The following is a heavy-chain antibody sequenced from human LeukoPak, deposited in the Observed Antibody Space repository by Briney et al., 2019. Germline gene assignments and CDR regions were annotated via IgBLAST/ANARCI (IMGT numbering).Heavy chain of an antibody. D-gene: IGHD4-17*01. CDR1: GYTFTGYY. CDR2: INPNSGGT. CDR3: ARVFFAVTTYYFDY. Sequence: ASVKVSCKASGYTFTGYYMHWVRQAPGQGLEWMGWINPNSGGTNYAQKFQGRVTMTRDTSISTAYMELSRLRSDDTAVYYCARVFFAVTTYYFDYWGQGTLVTVSS. V-gene: IGHV1-2*02. J-gene: IGHJ4*02.